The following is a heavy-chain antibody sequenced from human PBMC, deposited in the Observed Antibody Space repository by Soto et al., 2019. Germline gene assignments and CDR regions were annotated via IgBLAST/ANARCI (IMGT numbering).Heavy chain of an antibody. CDR2: IYHSGST. V-gene: IGHV4-30-2*01. Sequence: QLQLQESGSGLVKPSQTLSLTCAVSGGSISSGGSFWSWIRQPPGKGLEWIGYIYHSGSTYYNPSLMSRVTISVDRSKNQFSLRLSSVTAADTAVYYCAGGIAARPLGYWGQGTLVTVSS. J-gene: IGHJ4*02. CDR1: GGSISSGGSF. CDR3: AGGIAARPLGY. D-gene: IGHD6-6*01.